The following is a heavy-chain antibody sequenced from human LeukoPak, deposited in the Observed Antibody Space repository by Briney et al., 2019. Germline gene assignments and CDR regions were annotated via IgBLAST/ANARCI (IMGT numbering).Heavy chain of an antibody. J-gene: IGHJ4*02. D-gene: IGHD2-2*01. V-gene: IGHV1-18*04. CDR2: ISAYKGNT. CDR3: ARVGLGYCSRTSCYEFAY. Sequence: ASVKVSCKASGYTFTSYGSSWVRQAPGQGREGMGWISAYKGNTNYAQKLQGRVTMTTETSTRPAYMEMRSLRSNDKAVYYCARVGLGYCSRTSCYEFAYWGQGNLVTVSS. CDR1: GYTFTSYG.